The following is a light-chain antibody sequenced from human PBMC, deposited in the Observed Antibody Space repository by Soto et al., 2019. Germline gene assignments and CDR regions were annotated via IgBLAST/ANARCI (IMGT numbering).Light chain of an antibody. J-gene: IGKJ2*01. CDR3: QQYNNWPPFMYT. Sequence: EIVMTQSPPTLSVSPGETATLSCGTSQNIYSNLAWYQQKPGQAPRLLIYDASTRATGIPARFSGSESGTEFTLTISSMQYEDFAVYYCQQYNNWPPFMYTFGQGSKVEI. V-gene: IGKV3-15*01. CDR1: QNIYSN. CDR2: DAS.